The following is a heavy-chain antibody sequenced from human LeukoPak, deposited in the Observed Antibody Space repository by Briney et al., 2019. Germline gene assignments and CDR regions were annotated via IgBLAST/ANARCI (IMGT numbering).Heavy chain of an antibody. D-gene: IGHD5-18*01. CDR2: IHTSGST. CDR3: AREGYGFSLDY. CDR1: GGSISSYY. J-gene: IGHJ4*02. Sequence: ASETLSLTCSVSGGSISSYYWSWIRQPAGKGLEWIGRIHTSGSTDYNPSLKSRVSMSVDTSKNQFSLKLSSVTAADTAVYYCAREGYGFSLDYWGQGTLVTVSS. V-gene: IGHV4-4*07.